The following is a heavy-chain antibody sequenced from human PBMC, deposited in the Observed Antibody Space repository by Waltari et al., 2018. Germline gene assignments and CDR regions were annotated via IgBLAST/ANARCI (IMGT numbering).Heavy chain of an antibody. CDR1: GYTFTSYG. Sequence: QVQLVQSGAEVKKPGASVKVSCKASGYTFTSYGLRWVRQSPGQGLEWMGWKSAYNGNTNYAQKLQGRVTMTTDTSTSTAYMELRSLRSDDTAVYYCARGIRLGSPGEDYFDYWGQGTLVTVSS. D-gene: IGHD3-16*01. J-gene: IGHJ4*02. CDR2: KSAYNGNT. CDR3: ARGIRLGSPGEDYFDY. V-gene: IGHV1-18*01.